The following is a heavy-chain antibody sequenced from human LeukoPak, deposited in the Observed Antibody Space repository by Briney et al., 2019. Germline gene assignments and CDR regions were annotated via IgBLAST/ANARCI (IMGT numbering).Heavy chain of an antibody. CDR2: TNHSGST. Sequence: SETLSLTCAVYGGSFSGYYWSWIRQPPGQGLEWIGETNHSGSTNYNPSLKNRVTISVDTSKNQFSLKLSSVTAADTAVYYCARVVQGFDDFEIWGQGTMVTVSS. D-gene: IGHD2-2*01. CDR3: ARVVQGFDDFEI. CDR1: GGSFSGYY. V-gene: IGHV4-34*01. J-gene: IGHJ3*02.